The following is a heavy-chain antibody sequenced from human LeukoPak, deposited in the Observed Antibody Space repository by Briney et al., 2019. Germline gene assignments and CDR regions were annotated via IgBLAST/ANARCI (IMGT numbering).Heavy chain of an antibody. J-gene: IGHJ4*02. CDR3: GKTDIYFNPIDY. Sequence: KPSGTLSLTCAVSGVFISSSEWWIWVRQPPGQGLEWIGEIHRAGRTRYNPSLKSRVTISMDYSKNQFSLKLTSVTAADTAIYYCGKTDIYFNPIDYWGPESLVTVSS. V-gene: IGHV4-4*02. CDR1: GVFISSSEW. CDR2: IHRAGRT. D-gene: IGHD3-9*01.